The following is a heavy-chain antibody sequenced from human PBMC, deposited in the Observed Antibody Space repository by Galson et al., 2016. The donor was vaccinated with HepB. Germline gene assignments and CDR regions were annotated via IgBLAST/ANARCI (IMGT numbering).Heavy chain of an antibody. Sequence: SLRLSCAASGITLSSYWMSWVRQAPGKGLEWVANIKPDGGEKNYVDSVKGRFTISRDNAQNSLYLQMSSRRAEDPAVYYFASYRDINSGYSRDAFDIWGQGTMCTVSS. D-gene: IGHD5-12*01. CDR3: ASYRDINSGYSRDAFDI. V-gene: IGHV3-7*03. CDR1: GITLSSYW. CDR2: IKPDGGEK. J-gene: IGHJ3*02.